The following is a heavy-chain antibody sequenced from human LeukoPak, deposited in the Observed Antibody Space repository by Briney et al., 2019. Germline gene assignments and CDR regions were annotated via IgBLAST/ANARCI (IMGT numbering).Heavy chain of an antibody. CDR3: AREGEGAYGDYENY. CDR2: IIPIFGTA. D-gene: IGHD4-17*01. Sequence: ASVKVSCKASGGTFSSCAISWVRQAPGQGLEWMGRIIPIFGTANYAQKFQGRVTITTDESTSTAYMELSSLRAEDTAVYYCAREGEGAYGDYENYWGQGTLATVSS. J-gene: IGHJ4*02. V-gene: IGHV1-69*05. CDR1: GGTFSSCA.